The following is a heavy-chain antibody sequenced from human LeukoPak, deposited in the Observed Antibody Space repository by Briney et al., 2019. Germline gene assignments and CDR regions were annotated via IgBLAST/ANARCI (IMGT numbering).Heavy chain of an antibody. J-gene: IGHJ4*02. CDR1: GFTFSSYG. Sequence: GGSLRLSCAASGFTFSSYGMHWVRQAPGKGLEWVAVISYDGSNKYYADSVRGRFTISRDNSKNTLYLQMNSLRAEDTAVYYCAKAVYSGFVDWGQGTLVTVSS. CDR2: ISYDGSNK. CDR3: AKAVYSGFVD. V-gene: IGHV3-30*18. D-gene: IGHD5-12*01.